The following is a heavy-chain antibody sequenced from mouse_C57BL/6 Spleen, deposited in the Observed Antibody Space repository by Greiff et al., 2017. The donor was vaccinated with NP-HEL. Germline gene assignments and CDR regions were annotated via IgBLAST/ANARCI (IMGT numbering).Heavy chain of an antibody. D-gene: IGHD2-4*01. CDR1: GYTFTDYY. CDR3: ALYYDYPWFAY. J-gene: IGHJ3*01. V-gene: IGHV1-19*01. CDR2: INPYNGGT. Sequence: DVQLQESGPVLVKPGASVKMSCKASGYTFTDYYMNWVKQSHGKSLEWIGVINPYNGGTSYNQKFKGKATLTVDNSSSTAYMELNSRTSEDSAVYYCALYYDYPWFAYWGQGTLVTVSA.